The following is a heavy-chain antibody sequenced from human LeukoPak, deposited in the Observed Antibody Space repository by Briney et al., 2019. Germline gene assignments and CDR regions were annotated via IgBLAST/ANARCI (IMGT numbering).Heavy chain of an antibody. Sequence: SETLSLTCTVSGGSISSYYWSWIRQPPGKGLEWIGYIYYSGSTNYNPSLKSRVTISVDRSKNQFSLKLSSVTAADTAVYYCARQAGPDYYDSSGYYYFDYWGQGTLVTVSS. V-gene: IGHV4-59*08. J-gene: IGHJ4*02. CDR1: GGSISSYY. CDR2: IYYSGST. CDR3: ARQAGPDYYDSSGYYYFDY. D-gene: IGHD3-22*01.